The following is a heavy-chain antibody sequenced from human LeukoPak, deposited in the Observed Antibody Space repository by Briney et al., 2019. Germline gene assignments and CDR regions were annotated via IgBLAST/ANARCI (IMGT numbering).Heavy chain of an antibody. CDR3: ARDPQVYYDGSGPNWFDP. J-gene: IGHJ5*02. CDR1: GFTFSSYA. D-gene: IGHD3-22*01. V-gene: IGHV3-48*01. CDR2: ISSTSSTI. Sequence: QPGGSLRLSCAASGFTFSSYAMSWVRQAPGKGLEWVSAISSTSSTIYYADSVKGRFTISRDNAKNSLYLQMNSLRAEDTAVYYCARDPQVYYDGSGPNWFDPWGQGTLVTVSS.